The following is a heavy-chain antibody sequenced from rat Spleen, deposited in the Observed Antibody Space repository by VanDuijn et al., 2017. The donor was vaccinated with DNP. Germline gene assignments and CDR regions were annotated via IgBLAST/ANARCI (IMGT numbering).Heavy chain of an antibody. J-gene: IGHJ3*01. Sequence: EVQLVESGGGLVQPGRSLKLSCAASGFTFSNYYMAWVRQAPKKGLEWVATISTSGSRTYYPDSVKGRFTISRDNAKSSLYLQMNSLKSEDTATYYCARDYSSTNWFAYWGQGTLVTVSS. CDR2: ISTSGSRT. CDR3: ARDYSSTNWFAY. D-gene: IGHD1-2*01. V-gene: IGHV5-25*01. CDR1: GFTFSNYY.